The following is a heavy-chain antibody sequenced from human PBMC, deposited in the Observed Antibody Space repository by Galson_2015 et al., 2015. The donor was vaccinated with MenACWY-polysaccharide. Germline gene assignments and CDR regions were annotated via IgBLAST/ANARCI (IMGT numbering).Heavy chain of an antibody. CDR3: ANLRFAAWIFRTPDDAFDI. D-gene: IGHD3-3*01. J-gene: IGHJ3*02. CDR1: GFTFSSYS. V-gene: IGHV3-48*01. Sequence: SLRLSCAASGFTFSSYSMNWVRQAPGKGLEWVSDISTSSSTIYYTDSVKGRFTISRDNSKNTLYLQMNSLRAEDTAVYYCANLRFAAWIFRTPDDAFDISGHATMVTVSS. CDR2: ISTSSSTI.